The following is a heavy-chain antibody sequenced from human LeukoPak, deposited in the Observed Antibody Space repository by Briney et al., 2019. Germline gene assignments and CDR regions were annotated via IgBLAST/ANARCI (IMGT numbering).Heavy chain of an antibody. J-gene: IGHJ4*02. Sequence: SETLSLTCTVSGGSNSSSSYYWGWIRQPPGKGLEWIGSIYYSGSTYYNPSLKSRVTISVDTSKNQFSLKLSSVTAADTAVYYCASSTYYDFWSGYLVPKYFDYWGQGTLVTVSS. CDR3: ASSTYYDFWSGYLVPKYFDY. V-gene: IGHV4-39*01. D-gene: IGHD3-3*01. CDR2: IYYSGST. CDR1: GGSNSSSSYY.